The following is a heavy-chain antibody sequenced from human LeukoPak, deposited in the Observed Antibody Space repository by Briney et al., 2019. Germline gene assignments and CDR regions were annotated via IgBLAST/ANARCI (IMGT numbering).Heavy chain of an antibody. Sequence: SETLSLTCAVSGYSISSGYYWGWIRQPPGKGLEWIGSIYHSGSTYYNPSLKSRVTISVDTSKNQFSLKLSSVTAAGTAVYYCARLYYDFWSGYYGTSYFDYWGQGTLVTVSS. J-gene: IGHJ4*02. D-gene: IGHD3-3*01. V-gene: IGHV4-38-2*01. CDR3: ARLYYDFWSGYYGTSYFDY. CDR2: IYHSGST. CDR1: GYSISSGYY.